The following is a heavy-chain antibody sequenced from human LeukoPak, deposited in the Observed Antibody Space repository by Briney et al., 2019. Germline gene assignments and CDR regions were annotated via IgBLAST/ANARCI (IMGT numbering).Heavy chain of an antibody. CDR2: IYYSGST. J-gene: IGHJ6*03. V-gene: IGHV4-59*01. CDR1: GGSISSYY. D-gene: IGHD5-18*01. CDR3: ARADGYSYAYYMDV. Sequence: SETLSLTCTVSGGSISSYYWSWIRQPPGKGLEWIGYIYYSGSTNYNPSLKSRVTISVDTSKNQFSLKLSSVTAADTAVYYCARADGYSYAYYMDVWGKGTTVTVSS.